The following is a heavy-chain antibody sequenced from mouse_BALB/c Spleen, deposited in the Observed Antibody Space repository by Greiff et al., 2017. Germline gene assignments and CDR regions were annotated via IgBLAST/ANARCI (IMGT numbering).Heavy chain of an antibody. CDR2: IYPGNSDT. J-gene: IGHJ3*01. CDR1: GYTFTSYW. D-gene: IGHD1-1*02. CDR3: TRGEIGRAAWFAY. Sequence: VQLQQSGTVLARPGASVKMSCKASGYTFTSYWMHWVKQRPGQGLEWIGAIYPGNSDTNYNQKFKGKAKLTAVTSTSAAYMELSSLTNEDSAVYYCTRGEIGRAAWFAYWGQGTLVTVSA. V-gene: IGHV1-5*01.